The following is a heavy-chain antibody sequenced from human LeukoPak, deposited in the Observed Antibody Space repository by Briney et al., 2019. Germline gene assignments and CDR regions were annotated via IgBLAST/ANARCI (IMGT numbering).Heavy chain of an antibody. V-gene: IGHV1-46*01. CDR3: ARGPPNWGYDY. CDR2: INPSGGST. Sequence: ASVKVSCKASGYTFTSYYMHWVRQAPGQGLEWMGIINPSGGSTSYAQKFQGRVTMTRDTSISTAYMELSSLRSDDTAVYYCARGPPNWGYDYWGPGTLVTVSS. J-gene: IGHJ4*02. CDR1: GYTFTSYY. D-gene: IGHD7-27*01.